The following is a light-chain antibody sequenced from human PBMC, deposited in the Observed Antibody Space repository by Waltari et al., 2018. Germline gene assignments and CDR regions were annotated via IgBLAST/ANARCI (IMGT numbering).Light chain of an antibody. J-gene: IGKJ5*01. Sequence: EIVLTQSPATLSLSPGERATLSCRASQSVSSSLAWYQQKPGQAPRLLIYDASNRATGIPARFSGSGSGTDFTLTISSLEPEDFATYYCQQSYSTPITFGQGTRLEIK. V-gene: IGKV3-11*01. CDR1: QSVSSS. CDR2: DAS. CDR3: QQSYSTPIT.